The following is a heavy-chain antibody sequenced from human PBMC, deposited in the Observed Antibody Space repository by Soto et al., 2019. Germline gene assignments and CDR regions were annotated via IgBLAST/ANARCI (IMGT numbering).Heavy chain of an antibody. V-gene: IGHV1-69*13. Sequence: SVKVSCKASGVTFSSYAISWVRQAPGQGLEWMGGIIPIFGTANYAQKFQGRVTITADESTSTAYMELSSLRSEDTAVYYCARVFYVGDCGGDCYRQSFDYWGQGTLVTVSS. CDR2: IIPIFGTA. D-gene: IGHD2-21*02. J-gene: IGHJ4*02. CDR1: GVTFSSYA. CDR3: ARVFYVGDCGGDCYRQSFDY.